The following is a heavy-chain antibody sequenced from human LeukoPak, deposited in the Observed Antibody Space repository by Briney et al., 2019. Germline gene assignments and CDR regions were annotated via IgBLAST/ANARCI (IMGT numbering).Heavy chain of an antibody. D-gene: IGHD2-2*01. V-gene: IGHV3-64*01. CDR3: ARPYCSSTSCYGGYYFDY. Sequence: GGSLRLSCAASGFTFSSYAMHWVRQAPGKGLEYVSAISSNGGSTYYANSVKGRFTISRDNSKNTLYLQMGSLGAEDMAVYYCARPYCSSTSCYGGYYFDYWGQGTLVTVSS. J-gene: IGHJ4*02. CDR2: ISSNGGST. CDR1: GFTFSSYA.